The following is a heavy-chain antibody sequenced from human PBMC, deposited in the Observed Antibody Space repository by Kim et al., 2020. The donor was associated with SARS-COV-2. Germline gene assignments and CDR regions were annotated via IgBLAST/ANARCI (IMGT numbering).Heavy chain of an antibody. CDR2: ISSSSSYT. D-gene: IGHD2-21*02. J-gene: IGHJ4*02. Sequence: GGSLRLSCAASGFTFSDYYMSWIRQAPGKGLEWVSYISSSSSYTNYADSVKGRFTISRDNAKNSLYLQMNSLRAEDTAVYYCARVHTCGGDCYSFDYWGQGTLVTVSS. CDR1: GFTFSDYY. V-gene: IGHV3-11*06. CDR3: ARVHTCGGDCYSFDY.